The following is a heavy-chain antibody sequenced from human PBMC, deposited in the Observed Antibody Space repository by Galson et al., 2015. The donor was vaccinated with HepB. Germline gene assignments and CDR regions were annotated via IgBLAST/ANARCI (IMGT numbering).Heavy chain of an antibody. D-gene: IGHD3-22*01. Sequence: SLRLSCAASGFTVSSNYMSWVRQAPGKGLEWVSVIYSGGSTYYADSVKGRFTISRDNSKNTLYLQMNSLRAEDTAVYYCTRGYYYDSSGYYYVGYFQHWGQGTLVTVSS. CDR1: GFTVSSNY. V-gene: IGHV3-66*01. CDR3: TRGYYYDSSGYYYVGYFQH. J-gene: IGHJ1*01. CDR2: IYSGGST.